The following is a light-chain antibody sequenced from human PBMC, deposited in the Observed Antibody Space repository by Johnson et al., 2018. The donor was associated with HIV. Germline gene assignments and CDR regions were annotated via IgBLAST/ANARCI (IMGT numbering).Light chain of an antibody. J-gene: IGLJ1*01. Sequence: QAVLTQPPSVSAAPGQKVSISCSGNSSSIGSNYVSWYQQLPGAAPKLLIFENNKRPSGIPYRFSGSKSGTSATLGITGLQPGDEANYYCGTWDTSLSARWVFGTGTKVTV. V-gene: IGLV1-51*02. CDR1: SSSIGSNY. CDR3: GTWDTSLSARWV. CDR2: ENN.